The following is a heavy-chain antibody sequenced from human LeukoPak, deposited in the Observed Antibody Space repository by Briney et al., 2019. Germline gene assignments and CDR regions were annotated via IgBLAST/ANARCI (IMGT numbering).Heavy chain of an antibody. V-gene: IGHV3-7*01. CDR2: IKQDGSEK. J-gene: IGHJ4*02. CDR1: GFTFSSYW. CDR3: ARGPLIWGRLTFYFDY. D-gene: IGHD3-10*01. Sequence: GGSLRLSCAASGFTFSSYWRSWVRQAPGKGLEWVANIKQDGSEKYYVDSVKGRFTISRDNAKNSLYLQMNSLRDEDTAVYYCARGPLIWGRLTFYFDYWGQGTLVTVSS.